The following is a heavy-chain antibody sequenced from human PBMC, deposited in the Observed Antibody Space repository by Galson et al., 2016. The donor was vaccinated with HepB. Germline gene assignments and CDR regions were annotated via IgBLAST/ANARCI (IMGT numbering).Heavy chain of an antibody. CDR2: IDHNGAT. V-gene: IGHV4-34*01. Sequence: SETLSLTCGVSGESFSGHYWTWIRQPPGQGLEWIGEIDHNGATDYKTSLRGRITISLDTSKNQFSLHLRSLTAADTAVYYCARGRMSAVSGPPGYWGQGTLVTVSS. J-gene: IGHJ4*02. D-gene: IGHD2-15*01. CDR1: GESFSGHY. CDR3: ARGRMSAVSGPPGY.